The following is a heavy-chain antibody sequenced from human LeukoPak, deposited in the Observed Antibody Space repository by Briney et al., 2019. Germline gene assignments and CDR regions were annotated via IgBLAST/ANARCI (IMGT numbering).Heavy chain of an antibody. CDR1: GGSISSSSYY. D-gene: IGHD3-9*01. Sequence: SETLSLTCTVSGGSISSSSYYWGWIRQPPGKGLEWIGSIYNSGSTYYNPSLKSRVTISVDTSKNQFSLKLSSVTAADTAVYYCARPQGYFDWSIDYWGQGTLVSVSS. V-gene: IGHV4-39*01. CDR3: ARPQGYFDWSIDY. CDR2: IYNSGST. J-gene: IGHJ4*02.